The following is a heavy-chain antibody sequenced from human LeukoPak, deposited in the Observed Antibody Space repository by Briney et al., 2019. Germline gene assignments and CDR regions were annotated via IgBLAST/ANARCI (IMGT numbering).Heavy chain of an antibody. Sequence: SQTLSLTCALSGDSVSSNSAAWNWIRQSPSRGLEWLGRTYYRSKWYNDYAVSVKSRITINPDTSKNQFSLQLNSVTPEDTAVYYCARVVAAAGTPGTPFDYWGQGTLVTVSS. CDR2: TYYRSKWYN. CDR1: GDSVSSNSAA. V-gene: IGHV6-1*01. J-gene: IGHJ4*02. D-gene: IGHD6-13*01. CDR3: ARVVAAAGTPGTPFDY.